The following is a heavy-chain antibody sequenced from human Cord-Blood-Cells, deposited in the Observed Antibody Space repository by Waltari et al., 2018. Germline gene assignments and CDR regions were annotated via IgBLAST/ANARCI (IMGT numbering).Heavy chain of an antibody. CDR2: INHSGST. CDR1: GGSFSGYY. Sequence: QVQLQQWGAGLLKPSETLSLTRAVYGGSFSGYYWSWIRQPPGKGLEWIGEINHSGSTNYNPSLKSRVTISVDTSKNQFSLKLSSVTAADTAVYYCARGSSSWYFDYWGQGTLVTVSS. V-gene: IGHV4-34*01. CDR3: ARGSSSWYFDY. J-gene: IGHJ4*02. D-gene: IGHD6-13*01.